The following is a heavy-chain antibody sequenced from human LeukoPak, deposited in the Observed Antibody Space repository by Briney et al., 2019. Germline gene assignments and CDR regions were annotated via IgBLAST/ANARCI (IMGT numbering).Heavy chain of an antibody. V-gene: IGHV4-4*07. Sequence: PSETLSLTCTVSGGSMSRYYWSWIRQPAGKGLEWIGRIYTSGSTNYNPSLKSRVTMSVDTSKNQFSLSLRSVTATDTAVYHCARDPTGHGFYFDYWGQGIQVTVSS. J-gene: IGHJ4*02. D-gene: IGHD3-9*01. CDR2: IYTSGST. CDR1: GGSMSRYY. CDR3: ARDPTGHGFYFDY.